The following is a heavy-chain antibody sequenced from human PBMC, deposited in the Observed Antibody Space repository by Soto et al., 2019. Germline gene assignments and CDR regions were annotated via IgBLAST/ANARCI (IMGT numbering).Heavy chain of an antibody. D-gene: IGHD3-10*01. CDR1: GSSLSGSGLS. CDR3: ASATGVRWYFDI. V-gene: IGHV2-70*01. J-gene: IGHJ2*01. Sequence: SGPTLVNPTQTLTLTCTLSGSSLSGSGLSMSWIRQPPGKALEWLALVDWEDDKFYSTSLKTRLTISKDTSKNQVVLTMTNMDPEDTATYYCASATGVRWYFDIWGGGSQVTVSS. CDR2: VDWEDDK.